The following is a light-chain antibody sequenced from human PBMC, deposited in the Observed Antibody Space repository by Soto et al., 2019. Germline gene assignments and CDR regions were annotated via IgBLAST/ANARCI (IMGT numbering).Light chain of an antibody. Sequence: DVQLTQSPSAISASVGDRVTITCRASQGIGNYLAWFQQKPGKAPKLLIYEASNLQSGVPSRFSGSGSGTEFALTISGLQPDDFASYYCQQFNSYPITFGQGTRLEIK. CDR2: EAS. J-gene: IGKJ5*01. CDR3: QQFNSYPIT. CDR1: QGIGNY. V-gene: IGKV1-17*03.